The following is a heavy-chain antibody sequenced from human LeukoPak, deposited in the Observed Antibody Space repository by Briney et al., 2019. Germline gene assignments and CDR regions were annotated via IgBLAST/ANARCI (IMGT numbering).Heavy chain of an antibody. J-gene: IGHJ3*02. CDR3: AKDILDI. Sequence: GESLRLSCTASGFTFGDYAMSWVRQAPGKGLEWVGFMKSRTYGGTTEYAASVKGRFTISRDDSKSIAYLQMNSLKTEDTAVYYCAKDILDIWGQGTLVTVSS. CDR1: GFTFGDYA. CDR2: MKSRTYGGTT. V-gene: IGHV3-49*04.